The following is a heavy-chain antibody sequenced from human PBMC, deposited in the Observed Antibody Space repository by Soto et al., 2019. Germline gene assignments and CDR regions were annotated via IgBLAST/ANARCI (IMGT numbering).Heavy chain of an antibody. J-gene: IGHJ5*02. Sequence: PSETLSLTCTVSGGSISSGGYYWSWIRQHPGKGLEWIGYIYYSGSTYYNPSLKSRVTISVDRSKNQFSLKLSSVTAADTAVYYCAREVYSGYEAYNWFDPWGQGTLVTVSS. V-gene: IGHV4-31*03. CDR3: AREVYSGYEAYNWFDP. CDR1: GGSISSGGYY. D-gene: IGHD5-12*01. CDR2: IYYSGST.